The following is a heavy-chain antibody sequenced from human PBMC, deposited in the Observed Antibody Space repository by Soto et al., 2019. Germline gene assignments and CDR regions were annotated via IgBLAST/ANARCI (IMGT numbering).Heavy chain of an antibody. Sequence: QVHLVQSGGELKKPGDTVQVSCKASGYSFSDFGITWVRQAPGQGLEWKGWISGKNGNTNYAKNVQGKVTLTADTSTSTAYMEMRALTSDDTGIYYCARSDYYEDTGTFENWGQGTPVTVSS. J-gene: IGHJ4*02. V-gene: IGHV1-18*04. CDR1: GYSFSDFG. D-gene: IGHD4-17*01. CDR3: ARSDYYEDTGTFEN. CDR2: ISGKNGNT.